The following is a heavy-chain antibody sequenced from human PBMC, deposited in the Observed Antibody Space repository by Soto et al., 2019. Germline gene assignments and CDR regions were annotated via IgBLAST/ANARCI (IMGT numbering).Heavy chain of an antibody. CDR2: MNPNSGNT. Sequence: ASVKVSCKASGYTFTSYDINWVRQATGQGLEWMGWMNPNSGNTGYAQKFQGRGTMTRNTSISPAYMELSSLRSEDSAVYYCARTGSRRYCTNCVCRHFDYWGQGTLVTVSS. V-gene: IGHV1-8*01. CDR3: ARTGSRRYCTNCVCRHFDY. D-gene: IGHD2-8*01. J-gene: IGHJ4*02. CDR1: GYTFTSYD.